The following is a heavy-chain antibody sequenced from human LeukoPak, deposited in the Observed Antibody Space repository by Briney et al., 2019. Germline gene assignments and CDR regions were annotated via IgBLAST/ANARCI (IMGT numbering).Heavy chain of an antibody. V-gene: IGHV3-23*01. D-gene: IGHD5-18*01. CDR1: GFTFSSYA. Sequence: PGGSLRLSCAASGFTFSSYAMSWVRQAPGKGLEWVSAISGSGGSTYYADSVKGRFTISRDNSKNTLYLQMNSLRAEDTAVYYCARVGYSYGGPQGFDYWGQGTLVTVSS. J-gene: IGHJ4*02. CDR3: ARVGYSYGGPQGFDY. CDR2: ISGSGGST.